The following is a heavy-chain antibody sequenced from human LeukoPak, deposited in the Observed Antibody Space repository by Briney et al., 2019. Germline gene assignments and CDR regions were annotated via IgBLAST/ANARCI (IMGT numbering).Heavy chain of an antibody. J-gene: IGHJ4*02. Sequence: GASVKVSCKASGYTFTGYYILWVRQAPGQGLEWMGWINPNSGGTNYAQKFQGRVTMTRDTSISTAYMELSRLRSDDTAVYYCARGDGYNSLFDYWGQGTLVTVSS. CDR3: ARGDGYNSLFDY. CDR2: INPNSGGT. CDR1: GYTFTGYY. D-gene: IGHD5-24*01. V-gene: IGHV1-2*02.